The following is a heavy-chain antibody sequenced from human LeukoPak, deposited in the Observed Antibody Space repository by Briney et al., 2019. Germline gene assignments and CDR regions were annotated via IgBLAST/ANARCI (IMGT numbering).Heavy chain of an antibody. Sequence: GGSLRLSCAASGLTFSTYTMSWVRQAPGKGLEWVSVITGSGGNTYYADSVKGRFTISKDNSKNTVYLQMSSLRVDDTAVYYCAKAASSSWPSYYYGMDVWGQGTTVTVSS. D-gene: IGHD6-13*01. J-gene: IGHJ6*02. CDR3: AKAASSSWPSYYYGMDV. V-gene: IGHV3-23*01. CDR1: GLTFSTYT. CDR2: ITGSGGNT.